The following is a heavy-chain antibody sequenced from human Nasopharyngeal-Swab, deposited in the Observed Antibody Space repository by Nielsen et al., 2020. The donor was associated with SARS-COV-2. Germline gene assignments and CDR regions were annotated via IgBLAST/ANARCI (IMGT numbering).Heavy chain of an antibody. CDR3: ARGGWGNWFDP. Sequence: SETLSLTCTVSGGSISSYYWSWIRQPPGKGLEWIGYIYYSGSTNYNPSLKSRVTISVDTSKNQFSLKLSSVTAAGTAVYYCARGGWGNWFDPWGQGNLVTVSS. J-gene: IGHJ5*02. CDR1: GGSISSYY. V-gene: IGHV4-59*01. D-gene: IGHD3-16*01. CDR2: IYYSGST.